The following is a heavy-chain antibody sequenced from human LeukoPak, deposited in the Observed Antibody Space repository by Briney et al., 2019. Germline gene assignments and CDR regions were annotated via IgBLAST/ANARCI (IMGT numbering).Heavy chain of an antibody. D-gene: IGHD3-10*01. CDR1: GYTLTELS. Sequence: ASVKVSCKVSGYTLTELSMHWVRHAPGKGLEWMGGFDPEDGERSYAQTFQGRVTMTEDTSTDKAYMELSSLRSEDTAVYYCATARGSGAYYYGMDVWGKGPTVTVSS. CDR2: FDPEDGER. V-gene: IGHV1-24*01. CDR3: ATARGSGAYYYGMDV. J-gene: IGHJ6*04.